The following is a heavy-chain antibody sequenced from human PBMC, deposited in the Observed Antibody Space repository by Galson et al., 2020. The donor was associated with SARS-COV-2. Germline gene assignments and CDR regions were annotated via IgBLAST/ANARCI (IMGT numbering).Heavy chain of an antibody. CDR3: ARVPMSSGYPGGYNWFDS. D-gene: IGHD3-22*01. CDR2: SSPYNGKT. V-gene: IGHV1-18*01. J-gene: IGHJ5*01. CDR1: GNSFTSHG. Sequence: GESLKISCQASGNSFTSHGISWVRQAPGQGLEWVGWSSPYNGKTNYAQKFQGRVTMTTDASTSTAYMELRSLRSDDTAVYYCARVPMSSGYPGGYNWFDSWGQGTLVTVSS.